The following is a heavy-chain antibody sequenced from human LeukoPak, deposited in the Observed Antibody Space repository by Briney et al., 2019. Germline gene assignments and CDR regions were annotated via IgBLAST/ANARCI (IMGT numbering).Heavy chain of an antibody. D-gene: IGHD2-15*01. Sequence: ASVKVSCKASGYTFTSYGISWVRQVPGQGLEWMGWISAYNGNTNYAQKLQGRVTMTTDTSTSTAYMELRSLRSDDTAVYYCARVAIGVVVAATSGSIDYWGQGTLVTVSS. J-gene: IGHJ4*02. CDR2: ISAYNGNT. V-gene: IGHV1-18*04. CDR3: ARVAIGVVVAATSGSIDY. CDR1: GYTFTSYG.